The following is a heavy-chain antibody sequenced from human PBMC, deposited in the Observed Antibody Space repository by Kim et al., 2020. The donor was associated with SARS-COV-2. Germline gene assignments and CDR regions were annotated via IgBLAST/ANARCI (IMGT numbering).Heavy chain of an antibody. CDR2: INHSGST. V-gene: IGHV4-34*01. CDR1: GGSFSGYY. CDR3: ARYPLTGSLIERDLKIPASDAFDI. Sequence: SETLSLTCAVYGGSFSGYYWSWIRQPPGKGLEWIGEINHSGSTNYNPSLKSRVTISVDTSKNQFSLKLSSVTAADTAVYYCARYPLTGSLIERDLKIPASDAFDIWGQGTMVTVSS. J-gene: IGHJ3*02. D-gene: IGHD3-10*01.